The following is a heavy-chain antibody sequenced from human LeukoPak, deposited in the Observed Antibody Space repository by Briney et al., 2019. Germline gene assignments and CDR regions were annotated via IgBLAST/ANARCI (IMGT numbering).Heavy chain of an antibody. CDR3: ATNRAEL. J-gene: IGHJ2*01. D-gene: IGHD2-2*01. Sequence: SETLSLTCTVSGGSISSSSYYWGWIRQPPGKGLEWIGSIYYSGSAYYNPSLKSRVSISVDTSKNQFSLKLKSVTAADTAVYYCATNRAELWGRGTLVTVSS. CDR1: GGSISSSSYY. CDR2: IYYSGSA. V-gene: IGHV4-39*07.